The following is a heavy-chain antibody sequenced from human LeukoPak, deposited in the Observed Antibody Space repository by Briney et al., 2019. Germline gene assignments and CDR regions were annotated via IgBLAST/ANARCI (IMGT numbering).Heavy chain of an antibody. Sequence: PGGSLRLTCAASGFTFSRFWMTWVRHAPGKGLEWVANINGDGSKKTYVDSVKGRFTISRDNAKNSLYLQMSSLRADDTAVYYCATAPAAADSCWGQGTLVAVSS. D-gene: IGHD6-13*01. CDR1: GFTFSRFW. V-gene: IGHV3-7*01. J-gene: IGHJ4*02. CDR3: ATAPAAADSC. CDR2: INGDGSKK.